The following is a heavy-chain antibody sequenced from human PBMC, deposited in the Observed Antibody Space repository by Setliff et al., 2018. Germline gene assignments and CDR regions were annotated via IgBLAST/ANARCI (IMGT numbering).Heavy chain of an antibody. V-gene: IGHV7-4-1*02. CDR1: GYTFTGYA. CDR3: ARGVYEYSYGYRGHYYYYMDV. CDR2: INTNTGNP. D-gene: IGHD3-16*01. J-gene: IGHJ6*03. Sequence: RASVKVSCKASGYTFTGYAINWVRQAPGQGLEYLGWINTNTGNPTYVQGFTGRFVFSLDTSVSTAYLQISSLEAEDTAVYYCARGVYEYSYGYRGHYYYYMDVWGKGATVTVSS.